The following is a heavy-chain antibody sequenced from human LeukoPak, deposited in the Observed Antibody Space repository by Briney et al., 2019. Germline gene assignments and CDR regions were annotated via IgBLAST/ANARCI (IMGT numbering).Heavy chain of an antibody. CDR3: GRRTPGTSNSDY. V-gene: IGHV3-7*05. CDR2: IKQDENEK. D-gene: IGHD6-13*01. Sequence: GGSLKLSCAASGFTFSDYQMTWVRQAPGKGLEWVATIKQDENEKYYVDSVRGRFTISRDNAKNSLFLHMNSLIDEDTAVYYWGRRTPGTSNSDYWGQGTLVIVSS. CDR1: GFTFSDYQ. J-gene: IGHJ4*02.